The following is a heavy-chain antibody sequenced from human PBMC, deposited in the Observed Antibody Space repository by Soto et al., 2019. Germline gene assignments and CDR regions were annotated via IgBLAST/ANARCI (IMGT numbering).Heavy chain of an antibody. Sequence: QVQLVESGGGVVQTGRSLRLSCAASGFTFSSYGMHWVRQAPGKGLEWVAVIWYDGSNKYYADSVKGRFTISRDNSKNTLYLQMNSLRAEDTAVYYCARGEGIAAAGTRFDPWGQGTLVTVSS. D-gene: IGHD6-13*01. V-gene: IGHV3-33*01. CDR1: GFTFSSYG. J-gene: IGHJ5*02. CDR3: ARGEGIAAAGTRFDP. CDR2: IWYDGSNK.